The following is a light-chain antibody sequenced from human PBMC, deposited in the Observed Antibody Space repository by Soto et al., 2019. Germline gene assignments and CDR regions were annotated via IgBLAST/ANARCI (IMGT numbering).Light chain of an antibody. Sequence: DKLMTQSPATLSVSTGERVTLSCRASQILSSNLAWYQQKPGQAPRLLIYGAVTRATGVPARFSGSESGTEFTLTISSLQSEDFAVYYCQQYNNWPPITFGQGTRLEIK. CDR3: QQYNNWPPIT. J-gene: IGKJ5*01. V-gene: IGKV3-15*01. CDR2: GAV. CDR1: QILSSN.